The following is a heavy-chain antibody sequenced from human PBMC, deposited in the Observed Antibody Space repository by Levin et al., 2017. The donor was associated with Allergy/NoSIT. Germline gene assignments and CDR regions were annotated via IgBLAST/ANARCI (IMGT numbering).Heavy chain of an antibody. CDR2: IYYSGST. CDR1: GGSISSGDYY. J-gene: IGHJ3*02. V-gene: IGHV4-30-4*01. CDR3: AREGIAAAANDAFDI. Sequence: SQTLSLTCTVSGGSISSGDYYWSWIRQPPGKGLEWIGYIYYSGSTYYIPSLKSRVTISVDTSKNQFSLKLSSVTAADTAVYYCAREGIAAAANDAFDIWGQGTMVTVSS. D-gene: IGHD6-13*01.